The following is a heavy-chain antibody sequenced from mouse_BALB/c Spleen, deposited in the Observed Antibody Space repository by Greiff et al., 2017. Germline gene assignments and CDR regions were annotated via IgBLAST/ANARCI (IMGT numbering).Heavy chain of an antibody. Sequence: EVKVVESGGGLVQPGGSRKLSCAASGFTFSSFGMHWVRQAPEKGLEWVAYISSGSSTIYYADTVKGRFTISRDNPKNTLFLQMTSLRAEDTAMYYCARYRRMDYWGQGTSVTVSS. CDR1: GFTFSSFG. CDR3: ARYRRMDY. CDR2: ISSGSSTI. V-gene: IGHV5-17*02. J-gene: IGHJ4*01.